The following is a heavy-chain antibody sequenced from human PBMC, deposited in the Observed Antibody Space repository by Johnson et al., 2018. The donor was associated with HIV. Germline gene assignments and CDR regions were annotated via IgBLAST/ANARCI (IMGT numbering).Heavy chain of an antibody. D-gene: IGHD1-7*01. J-gene: IGHJ3*02. CDR3: ARDEPYELELRSIHAFDI. CDR1: GFTFRSYD. CDR2: IGSAGDT. Sequence: VQLVESGGGVVRPGGSLRLSCAASGFTFRSYDMHWVRQATGKGLEWVSAIGSAGDTYYPGSVKGRFTISRENAKNSLYLQMHSLRVEDTAVYYCARDEPYELELRSIHAFDIWGQGTMVTVSS. V-gene: IGHV3-13*01.